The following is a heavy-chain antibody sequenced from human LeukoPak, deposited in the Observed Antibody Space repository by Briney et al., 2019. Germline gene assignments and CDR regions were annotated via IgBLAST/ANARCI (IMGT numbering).Heavy chain of an antibody. Sequence: SQTLSLTCAVSGGSSRSGDYFWSWIRQPPGKGLEWIGHIHYSGNTYYNPSLKSRVSISVDTSKNQFSLKLSSVAAADTAVYYCARRLYGGNFDNWGQGTLVTVSS. V-gene: IGHV4-30-4*01. CDR3: ARRLYGGNFDN. CDR2: IHYSGNT. D-gene: IGHD4-23*01. J-gene: IGHJ4*02. CDR1: GGSSRSGDYF.